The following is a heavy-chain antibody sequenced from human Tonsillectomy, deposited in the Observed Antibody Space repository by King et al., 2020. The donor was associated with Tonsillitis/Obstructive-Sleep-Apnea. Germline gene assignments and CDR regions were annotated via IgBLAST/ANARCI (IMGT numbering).Heavy chain of an antibody. V-gene: IGHV4-39*01. J-gene: IGHJ6*03. Sequence: QLQESGPGLVKPSETLSLSCIVSGGSISSSRYYWGWIRQPPGKGLEWIGTIYYNGDTYYNPSLKSRVTVSIDTSENQFSLKLTSVTAADTAVYYCARHAPDMDNYYYYMDVWGKGTTVTVSS. D-gene: IGHD3-9*01. CDR2: IYYNGDT. CDR3: ARHAPDMDNYYYYMDV. CDR1: GGSISSSRYY.